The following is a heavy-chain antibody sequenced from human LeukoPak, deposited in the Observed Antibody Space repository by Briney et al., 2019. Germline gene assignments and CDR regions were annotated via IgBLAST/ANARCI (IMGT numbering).Heavy chain of an antibody. CDR3: ARDKSGTFDY. CDR2: INSDESST. Sequence: GGSLRLSCAASEFTFSSYWMDWVRHVPGKGLVWVSRINSDESSTNYADSVKGRFTISRDNPKNTLYLQMNSLRAEDTAVYYCARDKSGTFDYWGQGTLVTVSS. V-gene: IGHV3-74*01. D-gene: IGHD3-10*01. CDR1: EFTFSSYW. J-gene: IGHJ4*02.